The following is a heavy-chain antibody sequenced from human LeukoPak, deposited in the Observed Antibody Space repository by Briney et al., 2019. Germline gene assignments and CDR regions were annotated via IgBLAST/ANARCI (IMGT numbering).Heavy chain of an antibody. CDR2: IYYSGST. J-gene: IGHJ6*03. D-gene: IGHD7-27*01. CDR1: GGSISSGGYY. CDR3: ARELTGDRYYYMDV. Sequence: PSQTLSLTCTVSGGSISSGGYYWSWIRQHPGKGLEWIGYIYYSGSTYYNPSLKSRVTISVDTSKSQFSLKLSSVTAADTAVYYCARELTGDRYYYMDVWGKGTTVTVSS. V-gene: IGHV4-31*03.